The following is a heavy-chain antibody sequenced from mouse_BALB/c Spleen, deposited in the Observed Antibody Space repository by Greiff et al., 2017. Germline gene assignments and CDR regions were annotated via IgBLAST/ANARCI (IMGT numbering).Heavy chain of an antibody. CDR1: GFTFSSYT. CDR3: ERLPRWLRQGYSFDY. D-gene: IGHD2-2*01. V-gene: IGHV5-12-2*01. CDR2: ISNGGGST. Sequence: EVQLVESGGGLVQPGGSLKLSCAASGFTFSSYTMSWVRQTPEKRLEWVAYISNGGGSTYYPHTVKGRFTISRDNAKNTLYLQMSRLKSEDTAMYYCERLPRWLRQGYSFDYWGQGTTVTVSS. J-gene: IGHJ2*01.